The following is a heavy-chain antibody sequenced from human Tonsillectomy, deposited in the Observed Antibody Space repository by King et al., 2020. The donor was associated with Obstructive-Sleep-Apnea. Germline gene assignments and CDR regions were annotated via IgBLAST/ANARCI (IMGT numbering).Heavy chain of an antibody. J-gene: IGHJ3*02. D-gene: IGHD3-10*01. V-gene: IGHV3-30-3*01. CDR3: ARGIYGSGSYTYAFDI. Sequence: VQLVESGGGVVQPGRSLRLSCAASGFTFSSYAMHWVRQAPGKGLEWGAVISYDGSNKYYADSVKGRFTISRDNSKNTLYLQMNSLRVEDTAVYYCARGIYGSGSYTYAFDIWGQGAMVTVSS. CDR2: ISYDGSNK. CDR1: GFTFSSYA.